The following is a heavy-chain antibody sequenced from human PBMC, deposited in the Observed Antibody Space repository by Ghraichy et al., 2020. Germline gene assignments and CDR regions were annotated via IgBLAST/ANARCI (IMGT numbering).Heavy chain of an antibody. V-gene: IGHV3-74*03. J-gene: IGHJ4*02. CDR2: MNSDGSST. D-gene: IGHD6-6*01. CDR1: GFTFSSYW. Sequence: GGSLRLSCAASGFTFSSYWMHWVRQAPGKGLVWVSRMNSDGSSTTYADSVKGRFTISRDNAKNTLYLQMNSLRAEDTAVYYCARSQYSTSSVDYWGQGTLVTVSS. CDR3: ARSQYSTSSVDY.